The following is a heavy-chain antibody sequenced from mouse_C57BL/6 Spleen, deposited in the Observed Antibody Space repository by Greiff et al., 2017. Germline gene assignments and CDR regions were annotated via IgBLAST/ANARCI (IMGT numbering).Heavy chain of an antibody. CDR1: GYTFTSYW. CDR3: ALYDYDGRDWYFDV. Sequence: QVQLQQPGAELVKPGASVKLSCKASGYTFTSYWMQWVKQRPGQGLEWIGEIDPSDSYTNYNQKFKGKATLTVDTSSSTAYMQLNSLTSEDSAVYNCALYDYDGRDWYFDVWGTGTTVTVSS. J-gene: IGHJ1*03. CDR2: IDPSDSYT. V-gene: IGHV1-50*01. D-gene: IGHD2-4*01.